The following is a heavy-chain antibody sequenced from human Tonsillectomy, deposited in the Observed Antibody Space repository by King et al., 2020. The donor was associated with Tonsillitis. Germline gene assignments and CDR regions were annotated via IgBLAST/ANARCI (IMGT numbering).Heavy chain of an antibody. CDR1: GFTFDDYA. J-gene: IGHJ4*02. D-gene: IGHD6-13*01. CDR3: AKHIGGGSTWYEGLDY. CDR2: ISWNSGNI. Sequence: DVQLVESGGGLVQPGRSLRLSCAASGFTFDDYAIHWVRQAPGKGLEWVSGISWNSGNIGYADSVKGRFTISRDNAKNSVYLQMDSLRAEDTALYYCAKHIGGGSTWYEGLDYWGQGPLVTVSS. V-gene: IGHV3-9*01.